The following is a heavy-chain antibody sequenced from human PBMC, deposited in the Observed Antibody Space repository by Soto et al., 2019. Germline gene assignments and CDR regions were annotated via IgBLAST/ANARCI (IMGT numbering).Heavy chain of an antibody. CDR1: GYTFTSYG. Sequence: ASVKVSCKASGYTFTSYGISWVRQAPGQGLEWMGWISAYNGNTNYAQKLQGRVTMTTDTSTSTAYMELRSLRSDDTAVYYCARDESTGGYCSGGSCYSPNYYYGMDVWGQGTTVTVSS. D-gene: IGHD2-15*01. J-gene: IGHJ6*02. V-gene: IGHV1-18*01. CDR3: ARDESTGGYCSGGSCYSPNYYYGMDV. CDR2: ISAYNGNT.